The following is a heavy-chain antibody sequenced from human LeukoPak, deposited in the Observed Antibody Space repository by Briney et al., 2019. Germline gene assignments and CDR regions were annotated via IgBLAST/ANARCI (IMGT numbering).Heavy chain of an antibody. CDR3: AKPYYYGSGTPSYFDY. Sequence: PGGSLRLSCAASGFTFSSYGMHWVRQAPGKGLERVAVTSYDGSKKFYADSVKGRFTISRDNSKNTLYLQMNSLRAEDTAVYYCAKPYYYGSGTPSYFDYWGQGTLVTVSS. V-gene: IGHV3-30*18. CDR2: TSYDGSKK. J-gene: IGHJ4*02. D-gene: IGHD3-10*01. CDR1: GFTFSSYG.